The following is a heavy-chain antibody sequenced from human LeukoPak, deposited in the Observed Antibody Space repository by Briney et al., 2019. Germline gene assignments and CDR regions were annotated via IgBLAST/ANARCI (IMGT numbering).Heavy chain of an antibody. CDR1: GFTFKTYT. CDR2: MSNDGSDR. Sequence: GGSLRLSCAASGFTFKTYTMDWVRQAPGKGPEWVASMSNDGSDRYYADSVKGRFTISRDNSKNTLYLQMNSLRAEDSAVYYCARDNYKGEPGDILTWNWFDPWGQGTLVTVSS. J-gene: IGHJ5*02. D-gene: IGHD3-9*01. V-gene: IGHV3-30-3*01. CDR3: ARDNYKGEPGDILTWNWFDP.